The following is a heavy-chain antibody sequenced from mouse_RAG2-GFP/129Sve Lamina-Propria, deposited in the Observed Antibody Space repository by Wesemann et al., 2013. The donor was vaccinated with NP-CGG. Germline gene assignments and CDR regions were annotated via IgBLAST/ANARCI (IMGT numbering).Heavy chain of an antibody. J-gene: IGHJ4*01. D-gene: IGHD4-1*01. CDR2: INPNNGGT. CDR1: GYTFTDYY. CDR3: AIILGAMDY. V-gene: IGHV1-26*01. Sequence: EVQLQQSGPELVKPGASVKISCKASGYTFTDYYMNWVKQSHGKSLEWIGDINPNNGGTSYNQKFKGKATLTVDKSSSTAYMELRSLTSEDSAVYYCAIILGAMDYWGQGTSVTVSS.